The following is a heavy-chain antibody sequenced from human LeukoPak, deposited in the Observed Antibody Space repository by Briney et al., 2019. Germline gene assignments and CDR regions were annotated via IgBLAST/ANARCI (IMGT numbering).Heavy chain of an antibody. V-gene: IGHV3-72*01. CDR3: ALLPFDP. Sequence: PGGSLRLSCAASGFTFSDHYMDWVRQAPGKGLEWVGRTRNKANSYTTEYAASVKGRFTISRDDSKDSLYLQMNSLKTGDTAVYYCALLPFDPWGQGTLVTVSS. D-gene: IGHD2-15*01. CDR2: TRNKANSYTT. CDR1: GFTFSDHY. J-gene: IGHJ5*02.